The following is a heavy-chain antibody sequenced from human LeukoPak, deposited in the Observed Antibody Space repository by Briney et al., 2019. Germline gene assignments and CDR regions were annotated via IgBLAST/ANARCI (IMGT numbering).Heavy chain of an antibody. CDR2: INPSGGST. CDR3: ASPLADPSHYYYGIDV. J-gene: IGHJ6*02. V-gene: IGHV1-46*01. CDR1: GYTFTSYY. Sequence: ASVKVSCKASGYTFTSYYMHWVRQAPGQGLEWMGIINPSGGSTSYAQKFQGRVTMTRDTSTSTVYMELSSLRSEDTAVYYCASPLADPSHYYYGIDVWGQGTTVTVSS. D-gene: IGHD3-3*02.